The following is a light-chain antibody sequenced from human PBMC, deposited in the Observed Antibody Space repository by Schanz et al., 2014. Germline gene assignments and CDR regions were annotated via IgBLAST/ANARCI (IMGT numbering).Light chain of an antibody. CDR3: QSYDSSLSGSV. V-gene: IGLV1-44*01. J-gene: IGLJ3*02. Sequence: QSVLTQPPSASGTPGQRVTLSCSGSSSNIGSNTVNWYQQLPGTAPKLLIYSNNQRPSGVPDRFSGSKSGTSASLAISGLQAEDEADYYCQSYDSSLSGSVFGGGTKVTVL. CDR2: SNN. CDR1: SSNIGSNT.